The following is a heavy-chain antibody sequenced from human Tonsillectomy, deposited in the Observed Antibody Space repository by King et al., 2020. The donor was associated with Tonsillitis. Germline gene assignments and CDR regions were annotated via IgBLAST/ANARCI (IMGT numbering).Heavy chain of an antibody. D-gene: IGHD2-8*01. Sequence: VQLVESGGGLVKPGGSLRLSCAASRFNFSIYTMNWVRQAPGKGLEWVSSISSGSTYRFYADSVKGRLTISRDNAKNSLYLEMNRLRAEETAVYFCARGWSEMVEILKSDFDYWGQGPLVTVSS. CDR1: RFNFSIYT. J-gene: IGHJ4*02. V-gene: IGHV3-21*01. CDR2: ISSGSTYR. CDR3: ARGWSEMVEILKSDFDY.